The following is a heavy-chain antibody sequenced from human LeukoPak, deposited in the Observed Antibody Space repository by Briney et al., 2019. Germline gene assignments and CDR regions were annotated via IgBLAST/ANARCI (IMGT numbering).Heavy chain of an antibody. CDR3: AKDDCSTSCYSWFDP. CDR1: GFTFSDAW. CDR2: ISGSGGST. V-gene: IGHV3-23*01. D-gene: IGHD2-2*01. Sequence: GGSLRLSCAASGFTFSDAWMSWVRQAPGKGLEWVSAISGSGGSTYYADSVKGRFTISRDNSKNTLYLQMNSLRAEDTAVYYCAKDDCSTSCYSWFDPWGQGTLATVSS. J-gene: IGHJ5*02.